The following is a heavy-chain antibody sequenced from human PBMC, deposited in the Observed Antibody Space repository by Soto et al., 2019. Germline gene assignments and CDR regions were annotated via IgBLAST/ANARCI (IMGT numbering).Heavy chain of an antibody. V-gene: IGHV3-30*18. CDR1: GFTFSSYG. CDR3: ANSGAKLAYYMDV. J-gene: IGHJ6*03. Sequence: PGGSLRLSCAASGFTFSSYGMHWVRQAPGKGLEWVAVISYDGSNKYYADSVKGRFTISRDNSKNTLYLQMNSLRAEDTAVYYYANSGAKLAYYMDVWGKGTRVTVSS. CDR2: ISYDGSNK. D-gene: IGHD1-1*01.